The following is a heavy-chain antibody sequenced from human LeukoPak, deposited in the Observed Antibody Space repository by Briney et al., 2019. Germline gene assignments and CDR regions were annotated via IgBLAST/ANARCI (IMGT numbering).Heavy chain of an antibody. CDR3: ARDPSRFDWLPRAYFDY. D-gene: IGHD3-9*01. J-gene: IGHJ4*02. CDR2: ISAYNGNT. V-gene: IGHV1-18*01. CDR1: GYTFTSYD. Sequence: ASVKVSCKASGYTFTSYDISWVRQAPGQGLEWMGWISAYNGNTNYAQKLQGRVTMTTDTSTSTAYMELRSLRSDDTAVYYCARDPSRFDWLPRAYFDYWGQGTLVTVSS.